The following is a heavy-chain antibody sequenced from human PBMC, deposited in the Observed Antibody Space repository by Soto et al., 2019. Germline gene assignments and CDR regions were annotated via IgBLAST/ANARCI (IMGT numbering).Heavy chain of an antibody. V-gene: IGHV3-30-3*01. Sequence: QVQLVESGGGVVQPGRSLRLSCAASGFTFSSYAMHWVRQAPGKGLEWVAVISYDGSNKYYADSVKGRFTISRDTSKNKLYLQMNSLRAEDTAVYYCARKRSPPFDYWGQGTLVTVSS. J-gene: IGHJ4*02. CDR3: ARKRSPPFDY. CDR2: ISYDGSNK. CDR1: GFTFSSYA.